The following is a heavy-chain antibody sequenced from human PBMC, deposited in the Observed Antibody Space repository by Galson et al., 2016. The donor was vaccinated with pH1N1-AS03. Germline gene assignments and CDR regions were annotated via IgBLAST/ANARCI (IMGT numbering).Heavy chain of an antibody. CDR3: ARGPVSYSNYWFPPPDY. V-gene: IGHV3-64*01. CDR2: ISGNGYST. CDR1: GFTFSSYA. Sequence: PRLSCAASGFTFSSYAMHWVRQAPGEGLEYVSAISGNGYSTYYANSVKGRFTISRDNSKSTLFLQMGSLRPEDRAVYYCARGPVSYSNYWFPPPDYWGQGTLVTVSS. J-gene: IGHJ4*02. D-gene: IGHD6-13*01.